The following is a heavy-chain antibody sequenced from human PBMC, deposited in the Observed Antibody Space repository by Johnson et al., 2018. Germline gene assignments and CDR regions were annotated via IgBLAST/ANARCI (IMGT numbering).Heavy chain of an antibody. D-gene: IGHD3-16*01. CDR3: ARGGASPGYYYMDG. CDR2: SDPGNGNT. J-gene: IGHJ6*03. V-gene: IGHV1-3*01. CDR1: GYSFSRYV. Sequence: QVQLVQSGADVRRPGASVEISCNTSGYSFSRYVMHWVRQAPGQRLEWLGWSDPGNGNTKYSPKFQGRVTIYWKTSPSTVYMELNSLRSEDAAVYYCARGGASPGYYYMDGWGKGTTVTVSS.